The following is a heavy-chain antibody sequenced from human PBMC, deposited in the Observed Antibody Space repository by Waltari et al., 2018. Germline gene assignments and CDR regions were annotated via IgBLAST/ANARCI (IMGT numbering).Heavy chain of an antibody. CDR3: ASLRGVTYYYYYYMDV. J-gene: IGHJ6*03. Sequence: QVQLVQSGAEVKKPGSSVKVSCKASGGTFSSYAISWVRQAPGQGLEWMGGIIPILGIANYEQKFQGRVTITADESTSTAYMELSSLRSEDTAVYYCASLRGVTYYYYYYMDVWGKGTTVTVSS. V-gene: IGHV1-69*04. CDR1: GGTFSSYA. D-gene: IGHD1-26*01. CDR2: IIPILGIA.